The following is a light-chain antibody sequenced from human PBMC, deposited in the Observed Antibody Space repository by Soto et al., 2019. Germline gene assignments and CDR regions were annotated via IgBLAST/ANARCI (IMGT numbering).Light chain of an antibody. V-gene: IGKV3-15*01. CDR1: HSVGSL. CDR3: QQYNNWLPIT. Sequence: EIVLTQSPATLSVSPGERATLSCRASHSVGSLLAWYQQKPGQAPRLLIYRASSRTTGISGSFSGSGSGTEFTLTITSLQSEDFAVYYCQQYNNWLPITFGQGTRLEIK. CDR2: RAS. J-gene: IGKJ5*01.